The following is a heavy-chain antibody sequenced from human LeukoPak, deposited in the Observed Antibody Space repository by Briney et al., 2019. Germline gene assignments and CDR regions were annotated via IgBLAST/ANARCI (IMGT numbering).Heavy chain of an antibody. D-gene: IGHD6-6*01. CDR1: GFTFSSYA. Sequence: PGGSLRLSCAASGFTFSSYAMSWVRQAPGKGLEWVSGITGSGGNTYYADSVKGRFTISRDNSRNTLYLQLNSLRAEDTAVYYCAKDDKAARPTYNWFDPWGQGTLVTVSS. CDR2: ITGSGGNT. J-gene: IGHJ5*02. CDR3: AKDDKAARPTYNWFDP. V-gene: IGHV3-23*01.